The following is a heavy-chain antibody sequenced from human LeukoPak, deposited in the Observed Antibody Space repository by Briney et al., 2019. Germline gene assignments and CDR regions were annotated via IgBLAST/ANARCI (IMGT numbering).Heavy chain of an antibody. CDR1: GGSFSSNDW. V-gene: IGHV4-4*02. D-gene: IGHD3-16*01. J-gene: IGHJ5*02. CDR3: ARHYGP. CDR2: IYHSGST. Sequence: SETLSLTCAVSGGSFSSNDWWSWVRQSPGKGLEWIGYIYHSGSTYYNPSLKSRVTISVDRSKNQFSLKLNSVTAADTAVYYCARHYGPWGQGTLVTVSS.